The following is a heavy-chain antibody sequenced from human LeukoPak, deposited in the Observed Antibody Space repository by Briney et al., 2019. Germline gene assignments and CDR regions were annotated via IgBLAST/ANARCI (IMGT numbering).Heavy chain of an antibody. D-gene: IGHD3-22*01. CDR1: VLPFDDYA. J-gene: IGHJ4*02. V-gene: IGHV3-9*01. CDR2: NSWNNGSI. CDR3: AKGRSGYYYVFDY. Sequence: PGGSLILSCAASVLPFDDYAMHWVRQATGKGLERVSGNSWNNGSIGYTDSVKRRFPIPRDNAKNSLYLQMNSLRAEDTALYYCAKGRSGYYYVFDYWGQGTLVTVSS.